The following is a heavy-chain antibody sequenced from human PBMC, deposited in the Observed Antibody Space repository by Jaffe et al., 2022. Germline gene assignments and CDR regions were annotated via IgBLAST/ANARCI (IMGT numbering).Heavy chain of an antibody. J-gene: IGHJ4*02. Sequence: QVQLQESGPGLVKPSETLSLTCAVSGYSISSGYYWGWIRQPPGKGLEWIGSIYHSGSTYYNPSLKSRVTISVDTSKNQFSLKLSSVTAADTAVYYCARLVAAALDYWGQGTLVTVSS. D-gene: IGHD6-13*01. V-gene: IGHV4-38-2*01. CDR1: GYSISSGYY. CDR2: IYHSGST. CDR3: ARLVAAALDY.